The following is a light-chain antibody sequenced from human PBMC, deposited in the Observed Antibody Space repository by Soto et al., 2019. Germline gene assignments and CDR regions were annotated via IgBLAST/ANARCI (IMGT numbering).Light chain of an antibody. CDR2: DAS. Sequence: DIQMTQSPPSLSASVGDRVTITCRASQDIYNYVAWYQQKPGKLPTLLIYDASTLQSGVPSRFSGSGYGTDFTLTGSILQPEGVATCYCQMHASEFGQGTKGEIK. J-gene: IGKJ1*01. CDR1: QDIYNY. CDR3: QMHASE. V-gene: IGKV1-27*01.